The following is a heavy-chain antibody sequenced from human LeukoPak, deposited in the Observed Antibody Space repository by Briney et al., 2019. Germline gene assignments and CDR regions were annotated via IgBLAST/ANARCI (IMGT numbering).Heavy chain of an antibody. CDR3: VRDGGGTTPYDC. Sequence: TGGSLRLSCAASGFTLSDYWMNWVRQVPGKGPVWVSHISPDGRNIAYADSVKGRFTIFRDSAKNTLYLQMNSLRVEDTVVYYCVRDGGGTTPYDCWGQGSLVTVSS. CDR1: GFTLSDYW. V-gene: IGHV3-74*01. J-gene: IGHJ4*02. D-gene: IGHD1-7*01. CDR2: ISPDGRNI.